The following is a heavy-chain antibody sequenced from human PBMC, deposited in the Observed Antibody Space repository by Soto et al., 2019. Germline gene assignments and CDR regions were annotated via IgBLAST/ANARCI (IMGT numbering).Heavy chain of an antibody. J-gene: IGHJ4*02. D-gene: IGHD6-13*01. V-gene: IGHV3-15*01. CDR2: IKSKTDGGTT. CDR3: TTGLGQQELAFDY. CDR1: GFTFNNAW. Sequence: EVQLVESGGGLVKPGGSLRLSCTASGFTFNNAWLSWVRQAPGKGLEWVGRIKSKTDGGTTDYAAPVKGRFTISRDDSENMLYLQMNSLKTEDPAVYYCTTGLGQQELAFDYWGQGTLLTVSS.